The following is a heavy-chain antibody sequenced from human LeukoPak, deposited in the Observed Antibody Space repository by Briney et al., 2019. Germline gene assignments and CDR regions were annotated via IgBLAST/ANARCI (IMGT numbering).Heavy chain of an antibody. V-gene: IGHV3-23*01. Sequence: GGSLRLSCAASGFTFSSYAMSWVRQAPGKGLEWVSAISGSGGSTYYADSVKGRFTISRDNSKNTLYLQMNSLRAEDTAVYYCAKSPPYQLLQEFSIDYWGQGTLVTVSS. CDR1: GFTFSSYA. J-gene: IGHJ4*02. CDR2: ISGSGGST. D-gene: IGHD2-2*01. CDR3: AKSPPYQLLQEFSIDY.